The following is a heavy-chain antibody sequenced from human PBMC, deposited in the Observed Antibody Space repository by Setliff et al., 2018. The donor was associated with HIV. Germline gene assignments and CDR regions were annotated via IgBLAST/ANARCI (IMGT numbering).Heavy chain of an antibody. CDR2: IYHSGST. J-gene: IGHJ4*02. V-gene: IGHV4-38-2*01. CDR1: GYSISRGYY. CDR3: ARHSSYSSSHFDY. D-gene: IGHD6-6*01. Sequence: SETLSLTCGVSGYSISRGYYWGWMRQPPGKGLEWIGTIYHSGSTYYNPSLKSRVTMSVDTSKNQFSLILSSLTAADTAVYYCARHSSYSSSHFDYWGQGTLVTVSS.